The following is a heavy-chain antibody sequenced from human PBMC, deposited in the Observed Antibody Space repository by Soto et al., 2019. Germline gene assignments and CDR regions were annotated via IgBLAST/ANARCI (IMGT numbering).Heavy chain of an antibody. V-gene: IGHV4-59*01. J-gene: IGHJ4*02. CDR2: IYYSGST. D-gene: IGHD5-12*01. Sequence: SETLSLTCTVSGGSISGYYWSWIRQPPGKGLEWIGYIYYSGSTNYNPSLKSRVTISVDTSKNQFSLKLSSVTAADTAVYYCARSRYSGYDSVDYWGQGTLVTVSS. CDR3: ARSRYSGYDSVDY. CDR1: GGSISGYY.